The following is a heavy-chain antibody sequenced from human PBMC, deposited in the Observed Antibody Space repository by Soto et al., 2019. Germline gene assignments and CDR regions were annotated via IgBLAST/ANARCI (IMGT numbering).Heavy chain of an antibody. Sequence: QVQLVESGGGVVQPGRSLRLSCAASGFTFSSYGMHWVRQAPGKGLGWVAVIWYDGSNKYYADSVKGRFTISRDNSKNTLYLQMNSLRAEDTAVYYCARDEGARGGYYGMDVWGQGTTVTVSS. CDR1: GFTFSSYG. D-gene: IGHD3-16*01. V-gene: IGHV3-33*01. CDR3: ARDEGARGGYYGMDV. CDR2: IWYDGSNK. J-gene: IGHJ6*02.